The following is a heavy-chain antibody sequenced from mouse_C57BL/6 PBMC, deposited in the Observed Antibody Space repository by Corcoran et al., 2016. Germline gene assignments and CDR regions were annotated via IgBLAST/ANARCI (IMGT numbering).Heavy chain of an antibody. Sequence: QIQLVQSGPELKKPGETVKISCKTSGYTFTTYGMSWVKQAPGKGLKWRGWINTYSGVPTYADDFKGRFAFSLETSASTAYVQINIHKNEDTATYFCARRYCNLWYLDVWGTGTAVTATS. CDR2: INTYSGVP. J-gene: IGHJ1*03. CDR1: GYTFTTYG. D-gene: IGHD2-10*02. V-gene: IGHV9-3*01. CDR3: ARRYCNLWYLDV.